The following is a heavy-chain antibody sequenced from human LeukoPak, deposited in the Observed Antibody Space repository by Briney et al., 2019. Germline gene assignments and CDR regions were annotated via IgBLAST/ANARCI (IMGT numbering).Heavy chain of an antibody. Sequence: QSGRSLRLSCAASGFTFSTCGMHWVRQAPGKGLEWVAIISYDGSEKFYADSVKGRFTISRDNSKNTLYLQMNSLRAEDTAVYYCAKNKFQFWFGELSGWNYYYGMDVWGQGTTVTVSS. D-gene: IGHD3-10*01. J-gene: IGHJ6*02. CDR2: ISYDGSEK. CDR3: AKNKFQFWFGELSGWNYYYGMDV. V-gene: IGHV3-30*18. CDR1: GFTFSTCG.